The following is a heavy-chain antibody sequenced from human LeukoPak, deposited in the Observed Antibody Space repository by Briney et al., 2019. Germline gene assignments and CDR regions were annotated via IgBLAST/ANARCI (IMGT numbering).Heavy chain of an antibody. V-gene: IGHV3-7*01. D-gene: IGHD4-17*01. Sequence: GGSLRLSCAASGFTFSSYWMSWVRQAPGKGLEWVANIKQDGSEKYYVDSVKGRFTISRDNANNSLSLQMNSLRAEDTAVYCCARESKGRSKIDYWGQGTLVTVSS. CDR3: ARESKGRSKIDY. CDR1: GFTFSSYW. CDR2: IKQDGSEK. J-gene: IGHJ4*02.